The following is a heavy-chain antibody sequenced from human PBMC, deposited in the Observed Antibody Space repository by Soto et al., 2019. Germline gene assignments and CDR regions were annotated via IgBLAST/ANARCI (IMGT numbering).Heavy chain of an antibody. CDR1: GGTFSSYA. CDR3: ARDPTTGTTMGGDAFDI. J-gene: IGHJ3*02. D-gene: IGHD1-7*01. V-gene: IGHV1-69*06. Sequence: SVKVSCKASGGTFSSYAISWVRQAPGQGLEWMGGIIPIFGTANYAQKFQGRVTITADKSTSTAYMELSSLRSEDTAVYYCARDPTTGTTMGGDAFDIWGQGTMVTVSS. CDR2: IIPIFGTA.